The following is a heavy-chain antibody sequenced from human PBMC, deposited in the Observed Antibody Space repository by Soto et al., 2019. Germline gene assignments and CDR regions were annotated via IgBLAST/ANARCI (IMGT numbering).Heavy chain of an antibody. D-gene: IGHD4-17*01. J-gene: IGHJ2*01. Sequence: EVQLLESGGGLVQPGGSLRLSCAASGFTFSIYDMNWVRQAPGKGLEWVAVISGSGGSTYYADYVKGRFTISRDNSKNTLDLQTNSLRAEDTAVYYCARRTVGWYFDHWGRGTLVTVSS. V-gene: IGHV3-23*01. CDR3: ARRTVGWYFDH. CDR2: ISGSGGST. CDR1: GFTFSIYD.